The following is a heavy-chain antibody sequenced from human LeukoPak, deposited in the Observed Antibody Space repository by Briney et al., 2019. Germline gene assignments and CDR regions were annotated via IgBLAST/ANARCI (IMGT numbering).Heavy chain of an antibody. V-gene: IGHV4-59*01. Sequence: SETLSLTCTVSGGSISSYYWSWIRQPPGKGLEWIGYIYYSGSTNYNPSLKSRVTISVDTSKNQFSLKLSSVSAADTAVYYCARAVPGAWDYYGMDVWGQGTTVTVSS. CDR1: GGSISSYY. D-gene: IGHD1-1*01. CDR2: IYYSGST. CDR3: ARAVPGAWDYYGMDV. J-gene: IGHJ6*02.